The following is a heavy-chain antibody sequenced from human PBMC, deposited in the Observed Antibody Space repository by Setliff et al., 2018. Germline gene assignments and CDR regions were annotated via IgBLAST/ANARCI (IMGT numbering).Heavy chain of an antibody. CDR3: ARDNDTPDNALDI. D-gene: IGHD3-22*01. CDR1: DFTFTNAW. Sequence: WGSLRLSCAASDFTFTNAWMNWVRQAPGKGQEWVGRIKPKSDGGTTDYAAPVKGRITISRDDSKNTLYLQMDILRADDTAMYYCARDNDTPDNALDIWGQGTMVTVSS. V-gene: IGHV3-15*07. J-gene: IGHJ3*02. CDR2: IKPKSDGGTT.